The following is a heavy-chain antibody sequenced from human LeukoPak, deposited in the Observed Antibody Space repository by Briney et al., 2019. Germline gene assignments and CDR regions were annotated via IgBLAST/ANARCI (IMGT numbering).Heavy chain of an antibody. J-gene: IGHJ4*02. Sequence: GGSLRLSCAASGFTFSSYAMHWVRRAPGKGLEWVAVISYDGSNKYYADSVKGRFTISRDNSKNTLYLQMNSLRAEDTAVYYCARDHTENFDYWGQGTLVTVSS. CDR2: ISYDGSNK. D-gene: IGHD5-18*01. CDR3: ARDHTENFDY. V-gene: IGHV3-30-3*01. CDR1: GFTFSSYA.